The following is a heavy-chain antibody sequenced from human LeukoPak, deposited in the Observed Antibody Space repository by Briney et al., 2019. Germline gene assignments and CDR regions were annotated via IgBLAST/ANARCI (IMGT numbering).Heavy chain of an antibody. J-gene: IGHJ3*02. CDR2: ISGSGGST. V-gene: IGHV3-23*01. D-gene: IGHD2-21*02. Sequence: GSLRLSCTASGFTFSNYAMSWVRQVPGKGLEWVSAISGSGGSTYYADSVKGRFTISRNNSKNTLYLQMNSLRAEDTAVYYCARTIVVVTGNAFDIWGQGTMVTVSS. CDR3: ARTIVVVTGNAFDI. CDR1: GFTFSNYA.